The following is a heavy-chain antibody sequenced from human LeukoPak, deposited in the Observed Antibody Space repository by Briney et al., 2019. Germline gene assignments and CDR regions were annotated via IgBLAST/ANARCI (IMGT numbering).Heavy chain of an antibody. CDR1: GGSISSSSYY. D-gene: IGHD3-9*01. CDR3: ASTIRYFDWLPLSAFDI. CDR2: IYYSGST. Sequence: SETLSLTCTVSGGSISSSSYYWGWIRQPPGKGLEWIGSIYYSGSTYYNPSLKSRVTISVDTSKNQFSLKLSSVTAADTAVYYCASTIRYFDWLPLSAFDIWGQGTMVTVSS. J-gene: IGHJ3*02. V-gene: IGHV4-39*07.